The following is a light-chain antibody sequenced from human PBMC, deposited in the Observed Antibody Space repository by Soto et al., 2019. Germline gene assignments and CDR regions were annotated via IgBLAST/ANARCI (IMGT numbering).Light chain of an antibody. CDR2: DVS. Sequence: QSALTQPRSVSGSPGQSVTISCTGTSSDVGDYNYVFWYQLHPGKAPKLMIYDVSERPSGVPDRFSGSKSGNTASLTISGLQAEDEADYYCCSYAGSYYVFGTGTKLTVL. V-gene: IGLV2-11*01. J-gene: IGLJ1*01. CDR3: CSYAGSYYV. CDR1: SSDVGDYNY.